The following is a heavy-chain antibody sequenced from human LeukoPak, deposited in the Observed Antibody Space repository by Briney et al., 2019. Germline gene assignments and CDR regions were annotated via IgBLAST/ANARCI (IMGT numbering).Heavy chain of an antibody. CDR1: GYSFSTFG. CDR2: MNPNSGNT. CDR3: ARGGILVQGVTILYDLDV. D-gene: IGHD3-10*01. Sequence: ASVKVFCKTSGYSFSTFGINWVRQATGQGLEWMGWMNPNSGNTNYEQKFQGRLTMTRDTSISTAYMELSSLRSEDTAVYYCARGGILVQGVTILYDLDVWGQGTTVTVPS. V-gene: IGHV1-8*01. J-gene: IGHJ6*02.